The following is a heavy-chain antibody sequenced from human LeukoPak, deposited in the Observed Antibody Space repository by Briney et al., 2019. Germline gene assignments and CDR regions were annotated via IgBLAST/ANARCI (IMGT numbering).Heavy chain of an antibody. CDR3: ASEGPRGNSQFDY. V-gene: IGHV3-33*01. D-gene: IGHD2/OR15-2a*01. J-gene: IGHJ4*02. CDR1: GFTFSSYG. CDR2: IWYDGSNK. Sequence: PGRSLRLSCAASGFTFSSYGMHWVRQAPGKGLEWVALIWYDGSNKYYADSVKGRLTISRDNSKNTLYLQMNSLRAEDTAVYYRASEGPRGNSQFDYWGQGTLVTVSS.